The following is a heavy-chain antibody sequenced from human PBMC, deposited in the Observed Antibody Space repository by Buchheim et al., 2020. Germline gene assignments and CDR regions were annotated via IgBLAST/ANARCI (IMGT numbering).Heavy chain of an antibody. D-gene: IGHD1-26*01. CDR2: ISSSSSTI. J-gene: IGHJ4*02. CDR3: ARNSLGATGWDYFDY. CDR1: GFIFSSYS. Sequence: EVQLVESGGGLVQPGGSLRLSCTASGFIFSSYSMNWVRQAPGKGLEWVSYISSSSSTIYYAASVKGRFTISRDNAKNSLSLQMNSLRAEDTAVYYCARNSLGATGWDYFDYWGQGTL. V-gene: IGHV3-48*01.